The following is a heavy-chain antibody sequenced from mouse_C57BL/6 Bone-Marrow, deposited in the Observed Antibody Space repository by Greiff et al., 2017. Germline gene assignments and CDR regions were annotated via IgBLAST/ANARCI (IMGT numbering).Heavy chain of an antibody. CDR2: IHPAAGGT. D-gene: IGHD1-1*01. Sequence: QVQLQQPGAELVRPGASVTLSCKASGYTFTDYELHWVKQTPVHGLEWIGAIHPAAGGTAYNQKFNGKAILTADQSSSTAYMKLRSLTSEDSAVYYGVKKGEIGSSYWYYDVWGTGTTLTVSS. CDR3: VKKGEIGSSYWYYDV. V-gene: IGHV1-15*01. J-gene: IGHJ1*03. CDR1: GYTFTDYE.